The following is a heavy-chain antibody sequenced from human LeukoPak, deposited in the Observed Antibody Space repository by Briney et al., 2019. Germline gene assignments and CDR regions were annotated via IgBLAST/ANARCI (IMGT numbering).Heavy chain of an antibody. CDR2: ISGSAGST. CDR3: AKEVREYSSGWYPPIFDY. Sequence: GGSLRLSCAASGFTFSSYAMSWVRQPPGKGLEWVSTISGSAGSTYYADSVKGRFTISRDNSKNTLYLQMNSLRAEDTAVYYCAKEVREYSSGWYPPIFDYWGQGTLVTVSS. J-gene: IGHJ4*02. V-gene: IGHV3-23*01. CDR1: GFTFSSYA. D-gene: IGHD6-19*01.